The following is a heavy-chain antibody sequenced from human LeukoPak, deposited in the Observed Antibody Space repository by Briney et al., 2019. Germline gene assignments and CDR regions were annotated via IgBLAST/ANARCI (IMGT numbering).Heavy chain of an antibody. D-gene: IGHD2-2*01. J-gene: IGHJ6*03. V-gene: IGHV4-39*01. CDR1: GGSISSSSYY. CDR2: IYYSGST. CDR3: AGHSHCSSTSCYAFYYYYYYMDV. Sequence: SETLSLTCTVSGGSISSSSYYWGWIRQPPGKGLEWIGSIYYSGSTYYNPSLKSRVTISVDTSKNQFSLKLSSVTAADTAVYYCAGHSHCSSTSCYAFYYYYYYMDVWGKGTTVTVSS.